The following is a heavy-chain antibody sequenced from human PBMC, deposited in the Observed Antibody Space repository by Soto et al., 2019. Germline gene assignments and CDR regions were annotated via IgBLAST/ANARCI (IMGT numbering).Heavy chain of an antibody. D-gene: IGHD6-6*01. CDR2: IYYSGST. CDR3: VRDRVYSGSSGAFDS. V-gene: IGHV4-59*01. Sequence: PSETLSLTCTVSGDSITSYYWSWIRQPPGKGLEWIGYIYYSGSTNYNPSLKSRVSMSVDTSRNQFSLKLSSVTAADTAVYYCVRDRVYSGSSGAFDSWGRGTMVTVSS. J-gene: IGHJ3*02. CDR1: GDSITSYY.